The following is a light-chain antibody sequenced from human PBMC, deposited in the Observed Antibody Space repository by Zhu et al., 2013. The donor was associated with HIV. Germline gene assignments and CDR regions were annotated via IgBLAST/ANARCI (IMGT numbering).Light chain of an antibody. V-gene: IGKV3-15*01. CDR1: QSVTNN. J-gene: IGKJ2*01. Sequence: EIVMTQSPATLSVSPGDTATLSCRASQSVTNNLAWYQQKVGQAPRLLIYEASTLDDGVPSRFRGSASGAEFTLTISSLQPDDFATYYCLQYDKYSNNFGQGTKLEIK. CDR3: LQYDKYSNN. CDR2: EAS.